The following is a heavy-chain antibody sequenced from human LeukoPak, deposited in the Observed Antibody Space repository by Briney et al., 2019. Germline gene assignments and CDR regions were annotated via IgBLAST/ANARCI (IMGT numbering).Heavy chain of an antibody. J-gene: IGHJ6*02. CDR3: TAYDPSDYYGMDV. V-gene: IGHV3-49*04. CDR1: GFTFGDYA. D-gene: IGHD5-12*01. CDR2: IRSKAYGGTT. Sequence: GGSLRLSCTASGFTFGDYAMTWVRQAPGKGLEWLGFIRSKAYGGTTEFAASVKGRFIISRDDSKSIAYLQMNSLKTEDTAVYYCTAYDPSDYYGMDVWGQGTTVTV.